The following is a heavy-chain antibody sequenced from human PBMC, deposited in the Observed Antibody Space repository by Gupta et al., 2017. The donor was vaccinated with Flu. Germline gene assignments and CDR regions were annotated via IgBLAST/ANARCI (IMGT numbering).Heavy chain of an antibody. J-gene: IGHJ4*02. Sequence: HWVRQAPGKGLEGVAVIWYDGSNRYYSDSVKGRFTISRDNSKNTLYLHMNSLRAEDTAVYYCARHYSNNFDYWGQGTLVTVSS. CDR2: IWYDGSNR. V-gene: IGHV3-33*01. D-gene: IGHD4-4*01. CDR3: ARHYSNNFDY.